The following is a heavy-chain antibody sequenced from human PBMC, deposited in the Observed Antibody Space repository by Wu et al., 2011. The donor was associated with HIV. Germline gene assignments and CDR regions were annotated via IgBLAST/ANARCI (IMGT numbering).Heavy chain of an antibody. CDR1: GGSFSRYS. V-gene: IGHV1-69*06. J-gene: IGHJ4*02. Sequence: QVQLVQSGAEVKKPGSSVKVSCKTSGGSFSRYSFSWVRQAPGQGLEWMGGLIPLFGATDYAQKFQGRITISADTSTTTVYMDLSSLRSEDTAVYYCARDPTIAVAGTKSFWGQGTLVSVSS. D-gene: IGHD6-19*01. CDR2: LIPLFGAT. CDR3: ARDPTIAVAGTKSF.